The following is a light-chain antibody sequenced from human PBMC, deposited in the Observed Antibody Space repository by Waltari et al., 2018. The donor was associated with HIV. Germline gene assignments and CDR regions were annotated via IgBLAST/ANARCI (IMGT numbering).Light chain of an antibody. CDR3: CSYAGSSTLI. V-gene: IGLV2-23*02. J-gene: IGLJ2*01. CDR1: SSDVGSYNL. Sequence: QSALTQPASVSGSPGQSITISCTGTSSDVGSYNLVSWYQQHPGKVPKLIIYEVSKRPSGVSYRFSGSKSGETASLTISGLQAEDEADYYCCSYAGSSTLIFGGGTKLTVL. CDR2: EVS.